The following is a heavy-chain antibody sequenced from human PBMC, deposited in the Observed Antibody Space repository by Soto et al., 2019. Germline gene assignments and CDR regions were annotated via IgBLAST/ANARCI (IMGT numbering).Heavy chain of an antibody. V-gene: IGHV3-23*01. J-gene: IGHJ4*02. D-gene: IGHD3-10*01. CDR1: GFTFSSYT. Sequence: EVQLLESGGDLVQPGGSLRVSCAASGFTFSSYTMNWVRQAPGKGLEWVSLISGSGGSTYYADSVKGRFTISRDSSKNTLYLQMNSLRAEDTAVYYCAKRNSDGSGELDCWGQGTLVTVSS. CDR3: AKRNSDGSGELDC. CDR2: ISGSGGST.